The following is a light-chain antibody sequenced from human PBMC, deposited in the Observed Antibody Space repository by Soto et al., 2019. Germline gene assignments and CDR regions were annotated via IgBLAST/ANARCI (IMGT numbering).Light chain of an antibody. J-gene: IGKJ4*01. Sequence: DIQMTQSPSSVSASVGDRVTITCPASQRLSSWLSWYQQKPGRAPKLLIYAATTLQSGDPSMFSGSGSGTDFTLTISSLQPEDLATYYCLQGSSFPVTFGGGTKVQVK. CDR1: QRLSSW. V-gene: IGKV1-12*01. CDR2: AAT. CDR3: LQGSSFPVT.